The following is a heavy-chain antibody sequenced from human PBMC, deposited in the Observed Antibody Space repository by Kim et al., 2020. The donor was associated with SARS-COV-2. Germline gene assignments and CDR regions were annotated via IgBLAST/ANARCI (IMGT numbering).Heavy chain of an antibody. V-gene: IGHV3-30*04. Sequence: GGSLRLSCAASGFTFSSYAMHWVRQAPGKGLEWVAVISYDGSNKYYADSVKGRFTISRDNSKNTLYLQMNSLRAEDTAVYYCARSGEMATIFLDYWGQGT. CDR1: GFTFSSYA. CDR3: ARSGEMATIFLDY. D-gene: IGHD3-10*01. CDR2: ISYDGSNK. J-gene: IGHJ4*02.